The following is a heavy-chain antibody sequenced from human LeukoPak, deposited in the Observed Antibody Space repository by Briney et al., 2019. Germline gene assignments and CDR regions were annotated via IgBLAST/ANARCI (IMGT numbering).Heavy chain of an antibody. CDR1: GFTFNIYA. Sequence: GGSLRLSCAASGFTFNIYALGWVRQAPGKGLEWVSIITVSGVTYYADSVKGRFTISRDDSENTLYLQMNSLRDDDTAVYHCARDYRGYSGYDTQFDYWGQGTRVTVSS. CDR2: ITVSGVT. CDR3: ARDYRGYSGYDTQFDY. D-gene: IGHD5-12*01. J-gene: IGHJ4*02. V-gene: IGHV3-23*01.